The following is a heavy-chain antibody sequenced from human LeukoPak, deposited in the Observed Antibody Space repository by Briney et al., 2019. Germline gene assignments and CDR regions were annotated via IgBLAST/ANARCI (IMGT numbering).Heavy chain of an antibody. CDR2: IGNSGGDT. CDR1: GFTFSNYG. CDR3: AERRPTSGWFKYFDS. D-gene: IGHD6-19*01. Sequence: GGCLRLSCAASGFTFSNYGMSWVRQAPGRGLEWVSYIGNSGGDTFYTDSVKGRFTISRDNSRNTLSLQMNSLRAEDTAVYFCAERRPTSGWFKYFDSWGQRTLVTVSS. V-gene: IGHV3-23*01. J-gene: IGHJ4*02.